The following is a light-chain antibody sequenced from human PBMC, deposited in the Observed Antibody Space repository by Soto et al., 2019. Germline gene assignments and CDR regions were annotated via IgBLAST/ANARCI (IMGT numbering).Light chain of an antibody. J-gene: IGLJ1*01. CDR2: EVS. V-gene: IGLV2-14*01. Sequence: QSALTQPASASGSPGQSITISCTGTSSDVGGYNYVSWYQQHPGKAPKLMIYEVSNRPSGVSNRFSGSKSGNTASLTISGLQAEDEADYHCSSYTSSSTLEVFGTGTKLTVL. CDR3: SSYTSSSTLEV. CDR1: SSDVGGYNY.